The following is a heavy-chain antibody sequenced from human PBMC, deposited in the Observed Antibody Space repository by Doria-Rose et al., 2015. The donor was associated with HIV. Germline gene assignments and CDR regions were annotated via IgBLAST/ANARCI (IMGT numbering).Heavy chain of an antibody. CDR2: IYYSGST. CDR3: ARDRGGYSSSWYFQHVIGWFDP. J-gene: IGHJ5*02. CDR1: GDSISSFY. V-gene: IGHV4-59*01. D-gene: IGHD6-13*01. Sequence: QVQLQESGPGLVKASETLSLTCTVSGDSISSFYWSWIRQPPGKGLEWIGYIYYSGSTNYNPSLKSRVTISVDTSKNQFSLRLSSVTAADTAVYYCARDRGGYSSSWYFQHVIGWFDPWGQGILVTVSS.